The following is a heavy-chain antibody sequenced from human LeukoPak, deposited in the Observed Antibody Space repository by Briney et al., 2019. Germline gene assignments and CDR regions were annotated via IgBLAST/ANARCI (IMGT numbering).Heavy chain of an antibody. J-gene: IGHJ4*02. CDR3: VRASTSSSGYLRYYFDY. V-gene: IGHV4-59*01. D-gene: IGHD6-19*01. CDR2: IYYSGST. Sequence: SETLSLTCIVSGGSISSYYWSWIRQPPGKGLEWIGYIYYSGSTNYNPSLKSRVTISVDTSRNQFSLKLSSVTAADTAVYYCVRASTSSSGYLRYYFDYWGQGTLVTVSS. CDR1: GGSISSYY.